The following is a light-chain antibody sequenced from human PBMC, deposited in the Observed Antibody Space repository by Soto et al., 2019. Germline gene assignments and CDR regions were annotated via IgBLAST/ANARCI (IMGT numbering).Light chain of an antibody. CDR3: QQYGSSPWT. CDR2: GAS. Sequence: EIVLTQSPGTLSSSPGERATLSCRASQSVNSIYLAWYQQKPGQAPRLLISGASSRATGIPDRFSGSGSATDFTLTISRLEPEDFAVYYCQQYGSSPWTFGQGTKVDIK. CDR1: QSVNSIY. V-gene: IGKV3-20*01. J-gene: IGKJ1*01.